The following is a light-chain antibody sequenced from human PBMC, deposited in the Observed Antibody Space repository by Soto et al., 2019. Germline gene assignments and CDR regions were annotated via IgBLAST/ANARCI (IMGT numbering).Light chain of an antibody. CDR3: CSYAGSNTWV. CDR1: SSDVGSYKL. Sequence: QSVLTQPASVSGSPGQSITISCTGTSSDVGSYKLVSWYQQHPGKAPKLMISEVTKRPSGVSTRFSGSKSSNTASLTISGLQPEDESDYYCCSYAGSNTWVFGGGTKLTVL. CDR2: EVT. J-gene: IGLJ3*02. V-gene: IGLV2-23*02.